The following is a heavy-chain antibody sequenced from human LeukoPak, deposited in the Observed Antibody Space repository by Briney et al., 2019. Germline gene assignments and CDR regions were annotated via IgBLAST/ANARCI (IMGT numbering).Heavy chain of an antibody. J-gene: IGHJ4*02. Sequence: GGSLRLSCAASGFTFGSYALSWVRQAPGKGLEWVSAISADGGSAWYAGSVRGRSTISRDNSKNTVYLQMNTLRAEDTAVYFCARDRNFPRDQFDYWGQGTLVTVSS. D-gene: IGHD4-11*01. CDR2: ISADGGSA. V-gene: IGHV3-23*01. CDR3: ARDRNFPRDQFDY. CDR1: GFTFGSYA.